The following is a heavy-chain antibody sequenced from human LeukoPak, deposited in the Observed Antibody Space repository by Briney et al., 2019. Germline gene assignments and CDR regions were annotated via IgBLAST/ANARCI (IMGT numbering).Heavy chain of an antibody. V-gene: IGHV4-34*01. Sequence: SETLSLTCAVYGGSFSGYYWSWIRQPPGKGLGWIGEINHSGSTNYNPSLKSRVTISVDTSKNQFSLKLSSVTAADTAVYYCARENCSGGSCYSIYYYYYMDVWGKGTTVTVSS. CDR1: GGSFSGYY. CDR3: ARENCSGGSCYSIYYYYYMDV. J-gene: IGHJ6*03. CDR2: INHSGST. D-gene: IGHD2-15*01.